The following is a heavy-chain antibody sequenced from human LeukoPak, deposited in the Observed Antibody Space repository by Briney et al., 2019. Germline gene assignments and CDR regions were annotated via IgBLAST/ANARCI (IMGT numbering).Heavy chain of an antibody. CDR1: GFNFSSYS. D-gene: IGHD2-15*01. V-gene: IGHV3-48*04. Sequence: GGSLRLSCAASGFNFSSYSMNWVRQAPGKGLEWLSYISGSSNTIYYPDSVKGRFTISRDNAKNSLYLQMNSLRAEDTAVYFCARESLGYCSGSTCYYFFMDFWGKGHTVSVFS. CDR2: ISGSSNTI. J-gene: IGHJ6*03. CDR3: ARESLGYCSGSTCYYFFMDF.